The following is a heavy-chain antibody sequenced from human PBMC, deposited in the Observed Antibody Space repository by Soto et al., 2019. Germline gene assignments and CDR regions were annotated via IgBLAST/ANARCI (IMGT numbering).Heavy chain of an antibody. V-gene: IGHV1-46*01. J-gene: IGHJ4*02. CDR1: GYIFINYY. D-gene: IGHD2-21*01. Sequence: QVHLVQSGAEVKKPGASVKVSCKASGYIFINYYIHWVRQAPGHGLEWMAIINPTGGSTNYAQKFKGRVTLTMDTSTSKVYLELSSLTSEDTAMYYGARHLAAGDLWGQGTLVTVSS. CDR3: ARHLAAGDL. CDR2: INPTGGST.